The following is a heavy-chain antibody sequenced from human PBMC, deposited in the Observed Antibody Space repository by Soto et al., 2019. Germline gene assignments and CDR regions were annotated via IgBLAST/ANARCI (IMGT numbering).Heavy chain of an antibody. J-gene: IGHJ4*02. CDR3: ARVYCSGGSCGFDY. CDR1: GYTFTGYY. V-gene: IGHV1-2*04. D-gene: IGHD2-15*01. CDR2: INPNSGGT. Sequence: QVQLVQSGAEVKKPGASVKVSCKASGYTFTGYYMHWVRQAPGQGLEWMGWINPNSGGTNYALKFQGWVTMARDTSFSTAYMELSRLRSDDTAVYYGARVYCSGGSCGFDYWGQGTLVTVSS.